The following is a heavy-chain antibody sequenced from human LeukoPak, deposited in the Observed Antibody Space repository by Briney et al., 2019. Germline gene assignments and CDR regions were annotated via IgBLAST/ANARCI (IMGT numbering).Heavy chain of an antibody. CDR2: ISSSSSYI. CDR1: GFIFSTYN. Sequence: MAGGSLRLSCAASGFIFSTYNMNWVRQAPGKGLEWVSSISSSSSYIYYADSVKGRFTISRDNGKNSLYLQMNSLRAEDTAVYYCAKPSGSYYLDWFDPWGQGTLVTVSS. J-gene: IGHJ5*02. CDR3: AKPSGSYYLDWFDP. V-gene: IGHV3-21*04. D-gene: IGHD1-26*01.